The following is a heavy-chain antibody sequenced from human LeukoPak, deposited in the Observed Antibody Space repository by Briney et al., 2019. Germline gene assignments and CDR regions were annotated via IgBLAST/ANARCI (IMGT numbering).Heavy chain of an antibody. CDR3: AREPPRSYYDSSGYYSL. Sequence: GASVKVSCKASGYTFTGYYMHWVRQAPGQGLEWMGWINPNSGGTNYAQKFQGRVTMTRDTSIGTAYMELSRLRSDDTAVYYCAREPPRSYYDSSGYYSLWGQGTLVTVSS. J-gene: IGHJ4*02. D-gene: IGHD3-22*01. CDR2: INPNSGGT. V-gene: IGHV1-2*02. CDR1: GYTFTGYY.